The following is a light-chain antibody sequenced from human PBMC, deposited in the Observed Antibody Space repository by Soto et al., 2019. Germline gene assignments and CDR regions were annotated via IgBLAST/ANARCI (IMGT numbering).Light chain of an antibody. J-gene: IGKJ1*01. Sequence: DIQMTQSPSTLSASVGDRVTITCRASQNLNNWLAWFQQKPGKAPTLLIYKASGLESGVPSRFSGSGSGTEFTLTISSLHPDDFSTYYCQQYNGYPWTFGQGTKVEI. CDR1: QNLNNW. CDR3: QQYNGYPWT. V-gene: IGKV1-5*03. CDR2: KAS.